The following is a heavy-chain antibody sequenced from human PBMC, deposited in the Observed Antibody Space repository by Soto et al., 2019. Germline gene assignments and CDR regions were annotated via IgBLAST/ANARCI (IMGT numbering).Heavy chain of an antibody. CDR3: ATSVGIAPTGEDGMDV. CDR2: IIPILTTP. CDR1: GGTFSIYG. V-gene: IGHV1-69*01. Sequence: QVQLVQSGAEVKKTGSSVKVSCKASGGTFSIYGFSWVRQAPGQGPEWIGGIIPILTTPNYAQKFHGRVTIDADESTTTVYMELSSLKSEDTAVYYCATSVGIAPTGEDGMDVWGQGTSVTVSS. J-gene: IGHJ6*02. D-gene: IGHD2-8*02.